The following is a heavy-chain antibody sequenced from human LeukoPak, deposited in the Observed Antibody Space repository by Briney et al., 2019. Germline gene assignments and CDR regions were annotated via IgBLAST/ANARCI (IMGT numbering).Heavy chain of an antibody. CDR2: ISGSGGST. D-gene: IGHD5-18*01. CDR3: ASRRGAYSYGREWY. V-gene: IGHV3-23*01. Sequence: PGGSLRLSCAASGFTFSSYAMSWVRQAPGKGLEWVSAISGSGGSTYYADSVKGRFTISRDNSKNTLYLQMNSLRAEDTAVYYCASRRGAYSYGREWYWGQGTLVTVSS. J-gene: IGHJ4*02. CDR1: GFTFSSYA.